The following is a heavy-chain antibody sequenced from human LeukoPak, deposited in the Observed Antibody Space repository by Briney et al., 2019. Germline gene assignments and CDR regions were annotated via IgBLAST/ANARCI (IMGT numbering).Heavy chain of an antibody. Sequence: PGGSLRLSCGASGFTFSSYEMNWVRQAPGKGLEWVSYISSSGTTIHYADSVKGRLTISRDNAKNSLYLQMNSLRAEDTAVYYCARSTQLDYWGQGTLVTVSS. J-gene: IGHJ4*02. V-gene: IGHV3-48*03. CDR3: ARSTQLDY. CDR2: ISSSGTTI. D-gene: IGHD5/OR15-5a*01. CDR1: GFTFSSYE.